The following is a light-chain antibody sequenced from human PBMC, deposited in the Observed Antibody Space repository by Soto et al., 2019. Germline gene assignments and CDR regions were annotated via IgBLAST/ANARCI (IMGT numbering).Light chain of an antibody. Sequence: QSMLTQPRSVSGSPGQSVNISCTGTTNNVGNYNYVSWYQQHPSKAPKLMISDVTERPSGVPDRFSASKSGITASLTISGLQAEDEADYYCCSYAGSYSCVLGTGTKVT. CDR1: TNNVGNYNY. V-gene: IGLV2-11*01. CDR2: DVT. J-gene: IGLJ1*01. CDR3: CSYAGSYSCV.